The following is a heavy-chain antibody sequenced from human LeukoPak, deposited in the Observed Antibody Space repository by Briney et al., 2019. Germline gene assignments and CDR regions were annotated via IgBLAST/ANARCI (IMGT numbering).Heavy chain of an antibody. V-gene: IGHV3-74*01. CDR2: IDRDGSRI. CDR3: VRGNDYGGPHY. CDR1: GFTFSSYW. D-gene: IGHD4-23*01. Sequence: GGSLRLSCAVSGFTFSSYWMHWVRQAPGKGLVWVSRIDRDGSRINYADSVKGRFTISRDNGKNTLFLQMNSLRTEDAAVYYCVRGNDYGGPHYWGQGTLVTVSS. J-gene: IGHJ4*02.